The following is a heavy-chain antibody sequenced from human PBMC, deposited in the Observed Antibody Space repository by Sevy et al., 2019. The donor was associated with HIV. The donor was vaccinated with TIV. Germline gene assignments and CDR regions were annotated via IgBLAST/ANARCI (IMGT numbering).Heavy chain of an antibody. CDR2: IYYSGST. D-gene: IGHD3-3*01. J-gene: IGHJ5*02. CDR3: AVITIFGVVTDNWFDP. Sequence: SETLSLTCTVSGGSNSSSSYYWGWIRQPPGKGLEWIGSIYYSGSTYYNPSLKSRVTISVDTSKNQVSLKLSSVTAADTAVYYCAVITIFGVVTDNWFDPWGQGTRVTVSS. V-gene: IGHV4-39*01. CDR1: GGSNSSSSYY.